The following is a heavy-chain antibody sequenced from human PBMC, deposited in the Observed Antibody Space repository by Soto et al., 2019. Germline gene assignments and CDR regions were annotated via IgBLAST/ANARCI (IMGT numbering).Heavy chain of an antibody. CDR3: ARSAGYCTDTSCEKGWFDS. CDR1: GFMFSSYN. Sequence: VQLVESGGGLVKPGGSLRLSCEGSGFMFSSYNMNWVRQAPGRGLEWVSFISSSSAYKYYEDAVKGRFTISRDNDKNSVYLQMNSLSAEDAVIYYCARSAGYCTDTSCEKGWFDSWGQGTGVTVSS. D-gene: IGHD2-8*02. J-gene: IGHJ5*01. CDR2: ISSSSAYK. V-gene: IGHV3-21*01.